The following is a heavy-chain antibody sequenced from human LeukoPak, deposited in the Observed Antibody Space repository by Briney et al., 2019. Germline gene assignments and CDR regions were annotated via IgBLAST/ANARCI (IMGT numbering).Heavy chain of an antibody. J-gene: IGHJ4*02. Sequence: GGSLRLSCTASGFTFGDYAMSWSRQAPEKGLEWVGFVRSKAYGGTTEYAASVKGRFTISRDDSKSIAYLQMNSLKTEDTAVYYCTRRYSYGDYWGQGTLVTVSS. CDR1: GFTFGDYA. CDR3: TRRYSYGDY. CDR2: VRSKAYGGTT. D-gene: IGHD5-18*01. V-gene: IGHV3-49*03.